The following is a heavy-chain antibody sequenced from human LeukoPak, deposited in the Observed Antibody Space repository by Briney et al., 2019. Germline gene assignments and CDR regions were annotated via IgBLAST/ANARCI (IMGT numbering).Heavy chain of an antibody. CDR1: GGSISSYY. Sequence: PSEILSLTCTASGGSISSYYWSGIRQPAGKGLEWIGRIYTSGSTNYNPSLKSRVTMSVDTSKNQFSLKLSSVTAADTAVYYCSRLTMVRGVIPYFDYWGQGTLVTVSS. V-gene: IGHV4-4*07. CDR3: SRLTMVRGVIPYFDY. D-gene: IGHD3-10*01. J-gene: IGHJ4*02. CDR2: IYTSGST.